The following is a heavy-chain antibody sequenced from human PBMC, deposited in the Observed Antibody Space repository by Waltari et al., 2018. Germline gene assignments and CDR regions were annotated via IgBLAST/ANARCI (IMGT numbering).Heavy chain of an antibody. Sequence: QMPGKGLEWMGRIDPSDSYTNYSPSFQGHVTISADKSISTAYLQWSSLKASDTAMYYCARFVELGNTAMVLFGRRKSRKESDYWGQGTLVTVSS. D-gene: IGHD5-18*01. J-gene: IGHJ4*02. CDR3: ARFVELGNTAMVLFGRRKSRKESDY. CDR2: IDPSDSYT. V-gene: IGHV5-10-1*01.